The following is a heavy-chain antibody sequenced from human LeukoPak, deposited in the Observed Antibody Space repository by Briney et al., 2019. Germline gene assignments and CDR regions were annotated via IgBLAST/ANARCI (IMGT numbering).Heavy chain of an antibody. CDR1: GGSVSSGNYY. J-gene: IGHJ4*02. V-gene: IGHV4-61*02. D-gene: IGHD1-26*01. Sequence: SETLSLTCTVSGGSVSSGNYYWTWIRQPAGKGLEWIGRIYTSGSTNYNPSLKSRVTISIDASKNQFSLRLSSVTAADTAVYYCTQGGELMNYWGQGTLVTVSS. CDR2: IYTSGST. CDR3: TQGGELMNY.